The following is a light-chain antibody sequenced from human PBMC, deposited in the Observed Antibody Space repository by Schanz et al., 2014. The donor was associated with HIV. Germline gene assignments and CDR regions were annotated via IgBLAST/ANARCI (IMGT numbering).Light chain of an antibody. Sequence: QSALTQPPSASGSPGQSVTISCTGTSSDIGPSDFVSWYQHHPGKAPKLMIFAVNRRTSGVPDRFSGAKSGNTASLTVSGLQADDEADYYCCSYAGISTSVVFGGGTKLTVL. V-gene: IGLV2-8*01. CDR1: SSDIGPSDF. J-gene: IGLJ2*01. CDR3: CSYAGISTSVV. CDR2: AVN.